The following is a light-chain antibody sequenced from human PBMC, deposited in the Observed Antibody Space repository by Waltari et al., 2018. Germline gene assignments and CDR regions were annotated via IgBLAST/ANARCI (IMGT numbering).Light chain of an antibody. J-gene: IGKJ1*01. CDR3: QHYVSLPVT. CDR2: GTS. Sequence: EILLTQSQGTLSLSPGERATLSCRASQSVGRSLAWYQQKPGQPPRLLIYGTSNRATGTPDRFSGGGSGTDFNLTISRLEPEDVAVYYCQHYVSLPVTFGQGTKVEIK. CDR1: QSVGRS. V-gene: IGKV3-20*01.